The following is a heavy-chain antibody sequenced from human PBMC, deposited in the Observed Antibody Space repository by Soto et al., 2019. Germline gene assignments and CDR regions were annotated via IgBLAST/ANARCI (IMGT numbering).Heavy chain of an antibody. CDR3: ARGAADYGDAFDI. CDR1: GDSTSRGSYY. Sequence: QVRLQESGPGLVKPSQTLSLTCIVSGDSTSRGSYYWSCIRQHPAKGLEWIGYIYWSGNTYFNPFLQGRFSISLDSSSTQFSLNLTSVTAADTAVYYCARGAADYGDAFDIWGQGTTVTVSS. D-gene: IGHD4-17*01. V-gene: IGHV4-31*03. J-gene: IGHJ3*02. CDR2: IYWSGNT.